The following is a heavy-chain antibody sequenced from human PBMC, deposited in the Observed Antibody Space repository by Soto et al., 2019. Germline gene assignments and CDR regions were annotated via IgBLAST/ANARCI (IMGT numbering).Heavy chain of an antibody. D-gene: IGHD3-10*01. Sequence: PSESLSPTSTFSGDPVTTVSDDVRWSRQPAGKELECIGYFYYSCSADYSPSLGSRVTISIETSKNQFSLKLTSLTAADTAVYSCARGVGLGYYYYHMHLWGQGTTVT. CDR3: ARGVGLGYYYYHMHL. J-gene: IGHJ6*01. CDR2: FYYSCSA. CDR1: GDPVTTVSDD. V-gene: IGHV4-61*10.